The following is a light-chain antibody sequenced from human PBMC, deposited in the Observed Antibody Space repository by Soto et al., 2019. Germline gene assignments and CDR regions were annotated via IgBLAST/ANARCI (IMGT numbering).Light chain of an antibody. Sequence: EIVLTQSPGTLSLSPGDRATLSCRASQTVSSSYLAWYQQKPGQAPRLLIYGASSRATGIPDRFSGSASGTYFTLTISILEPEYCAVYYCQQYGSSPCTFGQGTKVEIK. CDR1: QTVSSSY. CDR3: QQYGSSPCT. CDR2: GAS. V-gene: IGKV3-20*01. J-gene: IGKJ1*01.